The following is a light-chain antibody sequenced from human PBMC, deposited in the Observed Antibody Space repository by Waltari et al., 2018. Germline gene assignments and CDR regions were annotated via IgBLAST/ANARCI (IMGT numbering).Light chain of an antibody. CDR3: CDVAGTSPRV. J-gene: IGLJ3*02. CDR1: TSDVGGYHY. V-gene: IGLV2-11*01. CDR2: DVT. Sequence: SALTQPRSVSGSPGQSVTISCTGTTSDVGGYHYVSWYQNHPCKAPKLMTFDVTQRPAGDPDRFPGPKAAHRGAVTIAGSQAEDEADYTGCDVAGTSPRVFGGGTKETV.